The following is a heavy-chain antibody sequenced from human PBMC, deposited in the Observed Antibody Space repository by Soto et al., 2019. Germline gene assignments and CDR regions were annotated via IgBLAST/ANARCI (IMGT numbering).Heavy chain of an antibody. CDR2: INAGDGDT. V-gene: IGHV1-3*01. J-gene: IGHJ4*02. CDR1: GYTITCCA. Sequence: QVQLVQSGAEVKKPGASVRVSCKASGYTITCCAMHWVRQAPGQRPEWMGWINAGDGDTKYSPNFQGRLTIIRDTSASAAYMELRGLRCEDTAVYYCARDGEGKAAAVMVYWGQGTLVTVSS. CDR3: ARDGEGKAAAVMVY. D-gene: IGHD6-13*01.